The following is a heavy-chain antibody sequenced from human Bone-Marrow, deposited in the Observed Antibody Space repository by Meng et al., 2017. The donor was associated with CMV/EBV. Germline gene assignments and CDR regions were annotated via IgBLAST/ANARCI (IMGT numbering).Heavy chain of an antibody. V-gene: IGHV3-30-3*01. J-gene: IGHJ4*02. Sequence: GESLKISCAASGFTFSSYAMHWVRQAPGKGLEWVAVISYDGSNKYYADSVKGRFTISRDNSKNTLYLQMNSLRAEDTAVYYCARDVNPSFWFGGNFAYWGQGQLVHVSS. CDR2: ISYDGSNK. CDR1: GFTFSSYA. CDR3: ARDVNPSFWFGGNFAY. D-gene: IGHD3-10*01.